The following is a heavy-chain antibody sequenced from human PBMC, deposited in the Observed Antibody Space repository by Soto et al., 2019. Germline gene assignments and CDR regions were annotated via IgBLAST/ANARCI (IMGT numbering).Heavy chain of an antibody. J-gene: IGHJ5*02. CDR1: GFTFSSYG. CDR3: AKAYSSSSRTNWFDP. Sequence: QVQLVESGGGVVQPGRSLRLSCAASGFTFSSYGMHWVRQAPGKGLEWGAVISYDGSNKYYADSVKGRFTTSRDNSKNTLYLQMTSLRAEDTAVYYCAKAYSSSSRTNWFDPWGQGTLVTVSS. D-gene: IGHD6-6*01. V-gene: IGHV3-30*18. CDR2: ISYDGSNK.